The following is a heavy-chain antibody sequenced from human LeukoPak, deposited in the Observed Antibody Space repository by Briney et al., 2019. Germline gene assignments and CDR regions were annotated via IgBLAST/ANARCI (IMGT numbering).Heavy chain of an antibody. D-gene: IGHD4-23*01. Sequence: PGGSLRLSCAASGFTFSSYWMHWVRQAPGKRLVWVSRINSDASSTSYADSVKGRFTISRDNPKNTLYLQMNSLRAEDTAVYYCARGSTVAALDWGQGTLVTVSS. CDR3: ARGSTVAALD. J-gene: IGHJ4*02. CDR2: INSDASST. CDR1: GFTFSSYW. V-gene: IGHV3-74*01.